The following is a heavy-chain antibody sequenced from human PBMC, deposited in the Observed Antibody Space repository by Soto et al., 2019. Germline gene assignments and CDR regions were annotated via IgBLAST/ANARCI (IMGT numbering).Heavy chain of an antibody. Sequence: QVQLVESGGGVVQPGRSLRLSCAASGFSFTNCGMHWVRQAPGKGLEWVAAISSDGSDKYYSESVKGRFTISRDNSKNTLFLQMNSLRVEDTAVYYRVKRSEVARQKLDYWGQGTLVTVSS. V-gene: IGHV3-30*18. D-gene: IGHD2-15*01. J-gene: IGHJ4*02. CDR1: GFSFTNCG. CDR3: VKRSEVARQKLDY. CDR2: ISSDGSDK.